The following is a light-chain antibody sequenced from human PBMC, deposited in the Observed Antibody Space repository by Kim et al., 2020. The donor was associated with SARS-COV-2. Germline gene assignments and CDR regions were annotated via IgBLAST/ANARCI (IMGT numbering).Light chain of an antibody. J-gene: IGLJ2*01. V-gene: IGLV2-14*03. CDR3: TSYTNSGAFVL. Sequence: QSALTQPASVSGSPGQSITVSCTGTSSDIGAYNYVSWYQQHPGKAPKLMIYDVTYRPSGVSNRFSGSKSGNTASLTISGLPTDDEADYYCTSYTNSGAFVLFGGGTQLTVL. CDR1: SSDIGAYNY. CDR2: DVT.